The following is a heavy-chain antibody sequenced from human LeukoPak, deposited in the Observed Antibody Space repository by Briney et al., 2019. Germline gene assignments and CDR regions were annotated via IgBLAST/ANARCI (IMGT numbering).Heavy chain of an antibody. CDR1: GGSFSSSLYY. CDR2: IYYSGST. J-gene: IGHJ4*02. V-gene: IGHV4-39*01. Sequence: SETLSLTYTVSGGSFSSSLYYWGWIRQPPGKGLEWIGSIYYSGSTYYNPSLKSRVTISVDTSRNQFSLRLSSVTAADTAVYYCARRSVGWVDYWGQGTLVTVSS. CDR3: ARRSVGWVDY. D-gene: IGHD3-16*01.